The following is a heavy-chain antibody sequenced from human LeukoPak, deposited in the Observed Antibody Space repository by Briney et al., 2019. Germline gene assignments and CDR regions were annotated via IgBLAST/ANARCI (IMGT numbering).Heavy chain of an antibody. J-gene: IGHJ3*01. V-gene: IGHV4-59*12. CDR3: ARDPHYHDRSGSFV. CDR2: IYYSGSA. CDR1: GGSISSYY. D-gene: IGHD3-22*01. Sequence: SETLSLTCTVSGGSISSYYWSWIRQPPGKGLEWIAYIYYSGSAYYNPSLRSRVTISVDTSKNQFSLRLSPVTAADTAVYYCARDPHYHDRSGSFVWGQGTMVTVSS.